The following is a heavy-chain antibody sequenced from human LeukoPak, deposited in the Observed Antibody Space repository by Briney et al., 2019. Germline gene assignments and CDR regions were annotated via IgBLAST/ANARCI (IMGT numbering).Heavy chain of an antibody. CDR1: GYSFTSYR. CDR3: ARLQYCSSTSCYKGYFDY. D-gene: IGHD2-2*02. V-gene: IGHV5-51*01. J-gene: IGHJ4*02. CDR2: IYPGDSNT. Sequence: GESLKISCKGSGYSFTSYRIGWVRQMPGKGLEWMGIIYPGDSNTRYSPSFQGQVTISADKSISTAYLQWSSLKASDTAMYYCARLQYCSSTSCYKGYFDYWGQGTLVTVSS.